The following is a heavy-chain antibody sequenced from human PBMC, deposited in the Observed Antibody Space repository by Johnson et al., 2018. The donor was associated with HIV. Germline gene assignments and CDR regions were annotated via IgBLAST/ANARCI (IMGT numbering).Heavy chain of an antibody. CDR1: GFSVSASY. V-gene: IGHV3-66*02. CDR3: AKERAYIRTFDI. Sequence: EVQLVESGGGLVQPGGSLRLSCAASGFSVSASYMSWLRQAPGKALEWVSVIYRGGATYYAASVKGRFTISRDNSKNTLYLQMNSLRAEDTAVYYCAKERAYIRTFDIWGQGTLVTVSS. D-gene: IGHD5-18*01. CDR2: IYRGGAT. J-gene: IGHJ3*02.